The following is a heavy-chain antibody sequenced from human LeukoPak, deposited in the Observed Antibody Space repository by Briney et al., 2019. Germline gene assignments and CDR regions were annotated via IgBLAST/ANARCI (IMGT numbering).Heavy chain of an antibody. V-gene: IGHV1-69*04. CDR3: AGLKSSGSYQPYYFDY. J-gene: IGHJ4*02. CDR1: GGTFSSYA. D-gene: IGHD3-10*01. Sequence: SVKVSCKAPGGTFSSYAISWVRQAPGQGLEWMGRIIPILGIANYAQKFQGRVTITADKSTSTAYMELSSLRSEDTAVYYCAGLKSSGSYQPYYFDYWGQGTLVTVSS. CDR2: IIPILGIA.